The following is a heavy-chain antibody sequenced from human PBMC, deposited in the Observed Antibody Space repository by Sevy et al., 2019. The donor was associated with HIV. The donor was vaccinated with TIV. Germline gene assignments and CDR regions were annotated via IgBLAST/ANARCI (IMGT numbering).Heavy chain of an antibody. D-gene: IGHD2-15*01. CDR1: GFAFSDYA. J-gene: IGHJ6*02. CDR3: AKAHADCSGGTCYTANDYYDMDV. Sequence: GGSLRLSCAASGFAFSDYAMHWVRQAPGKGLEWVAAISYAGDNKYFADSVKGRFTFSKANSKNTLYLEMNRLRAEDTAVYYCAKAHADCSGGTCYTANDYYDMDVWGRGATVTVSS. V-gene: IGHV3-30*18. CDR2: ISYAGDNK.